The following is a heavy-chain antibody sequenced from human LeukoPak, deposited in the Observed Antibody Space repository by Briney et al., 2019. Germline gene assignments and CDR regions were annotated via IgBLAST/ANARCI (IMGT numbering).Heavy chain of an antibody. J-gene: IGHJ4*02. CDR1: GFTFSSYS. CDR2: ISSSSSYI. D-gene: IGHD3-22*01. Sequence: PGGSLRLSCAASGFTFSSYSMNWVRQAPGKGLEWVSSISSSSSYIYYADSVKGRFTISRDNAKNSLYLQMNSLRAEDTAVYYCAKDKHYYDSSGYYPFDYWGQGTLVTVSS. V-gene: IGHV3-21*04. CDR3: AKDKHYYDSSGYYPFDY.